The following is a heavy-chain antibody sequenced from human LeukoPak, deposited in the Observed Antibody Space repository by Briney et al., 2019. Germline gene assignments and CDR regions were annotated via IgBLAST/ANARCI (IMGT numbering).Heavy chain of an antibody. CDR1: GFTFSSYS. V-gene: IGHV3-48*02. J-gene: IGHJ3*01. CDR2: INSGSSTI. Sequence: PGGSLRLSCAASGFTFSSYSMNWVRQAPGKGLEWVSYINSGSSTIYYADSVKGRFTISRDNAKNSLYLQMNSLKDEDTAVYYCARDGVMVRGVRAAFDVWGQGTMVTVSS. D-gene: IGHD3-10*01. CDR3: ARDGVMVRGVRAAFDV.